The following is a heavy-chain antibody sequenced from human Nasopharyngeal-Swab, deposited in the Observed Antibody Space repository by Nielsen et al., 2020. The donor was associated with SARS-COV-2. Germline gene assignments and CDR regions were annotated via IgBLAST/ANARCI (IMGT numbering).Heavy chain of an antibody. CDR1: RFTFSSYG. V-gene: IGHV3-30*03. CDR3: ARESYDYYYYYGMDV. J-gene: IGHJ6*01. CDR2: ISYDGSNK. Sequence: GGSLRLSCAASRFTFSSYGMHWVRQAPGQGLEWVAVISYDGSNKYYADSVKGRFTISRDNSKNTPYLQMNSLRAEDTAVYYCARESYDYYYYYGMDVWGQGTTVTVSS.